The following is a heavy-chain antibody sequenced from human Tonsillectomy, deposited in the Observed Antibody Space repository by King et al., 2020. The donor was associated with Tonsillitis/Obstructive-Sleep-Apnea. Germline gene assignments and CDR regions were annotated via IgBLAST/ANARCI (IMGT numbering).Heavy chain of an antibody. CDR3: ARETYNSGRYGDLDY. D-gene: IGHD6-19*01. Sequence: QLVQSGAEVKKPGESLKISCKGSGYSFTSNGIGWVRQMPGKALEWMGLIYPGDSDIRYSPSFQGQVTISADKSISTAYLQWNSLKASDTAMYYCARETYNSGRYGDLDYWGQGTLVTVSS. CDR2: IYPGDSDI. V-gene: IGHV5-51*01. J-gene: IGHJ4*02. CDR1: GYSFTSNG.